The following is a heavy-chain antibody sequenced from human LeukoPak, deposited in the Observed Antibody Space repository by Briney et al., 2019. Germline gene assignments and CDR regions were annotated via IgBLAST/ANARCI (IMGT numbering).Heavy chain of an antibody. V-gene: IGHV3-21*01. D-gene: IGHD5-12*01. CDR2: ITSSSYI. Sequence: GGSLRLSCAASGFTFSSYNMNWVRQAPGKGLEWVSSITSSSYIYYADSVKGRFTISRDNAKNSLYLQMNSLRAEDTAVYYCARYLRSFDYWGQGTLVTVSS. CDR3: ARYLRSFDY. CDR1: GFTFSSYN. J-gene: IGHJ4*02.